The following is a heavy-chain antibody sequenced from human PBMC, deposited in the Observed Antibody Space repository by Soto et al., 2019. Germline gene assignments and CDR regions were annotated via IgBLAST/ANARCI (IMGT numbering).Heavy chain of an antibody. J-gene: IGHJ6*02. V-gene: IGHV3-7*03. CDR3: ARGTSRDYDFWSGYYAPAYYYYYGMDV. CDR2: IKQDGSEK. Sequence: GGSLRLSCAASGFTFSSYWMSWVHQAPGKXLEWVANIKQDGSEKYYVDPVKGRFTISRDNAKNSLYLQMNSLRAEDTAVYYCARGTSRDYDFWSGYYAPAYYYYYGMDVWGQGTTVTVSS. D-gene: IGHD3-3*01. CDR1: GFTFSSYW.